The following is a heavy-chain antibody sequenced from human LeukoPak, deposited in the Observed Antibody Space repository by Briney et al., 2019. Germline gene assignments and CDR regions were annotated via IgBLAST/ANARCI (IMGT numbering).Heavy chain of an antibody. Sequence: SETLSLTCTVSSGSISSYYWSWIRQPPGKGLEWIGYIYYSGSTNYNPSLKSRVTISVDTSKNQFSLKLSSVTAADTAVYYCARGRSSMVRGYYYYYMDVWGKGTTVTISS. CDR3: ARGRSSMVRGYYYYYMDV. D-gene: IGHD3-10*01. J-gene: IGHJ6*03. V-gene: IGHV4-59*01. CDR1: SGSISSYY. CDR2: IYYSGST.